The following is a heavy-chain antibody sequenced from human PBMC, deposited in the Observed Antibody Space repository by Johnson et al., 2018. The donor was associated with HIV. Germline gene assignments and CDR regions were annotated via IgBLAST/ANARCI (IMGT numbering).Heavy chain of an antibody. D-gene: IGHD3-22*01. J-gene: IGHJ3*02. CDR1: GFSFSDYY. CDR3: VRRFYDSSAFDI. Sequence: QMQLVESGGGLVKPGGSLRLSCAASGFSFSDYYMSWIRQAPGKGLEWMAFISYDGSNKYFTDSVRGRFTISRDNSKNTLFLQMNSLGAEDTAVYYCVRRFYDSSAFDIWGQGTLVTVSS. CDR2: ISYDGSNK. V-gene: IGHV3-30-3*01.